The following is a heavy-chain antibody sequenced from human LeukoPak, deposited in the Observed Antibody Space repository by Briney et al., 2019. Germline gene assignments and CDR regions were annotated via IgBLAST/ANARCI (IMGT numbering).Heavy chain of an antibody. CDR1: GGSLSTYY. D-gene: IGHD1-26*01. J-gene: IGHJ4*02. CDR3: ARDQEYSGSYYRYFDY. Sequence: KPSGTLSLTCTVSGGSLSTYYWGWIRQPPGEGLEWIGYIYSRAFTRETTNYNPSLKSQVTISVDTSENQFSLKLTSVTATDTAVYYCARDQEYSGSYYRYFDYWGRGTLVTVSS. V-gene: IGHV4-59*01. CDR2: IYSRAFTRETT.